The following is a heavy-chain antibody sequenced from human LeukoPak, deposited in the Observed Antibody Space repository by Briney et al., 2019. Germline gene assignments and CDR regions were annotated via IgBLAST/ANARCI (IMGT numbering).Heavy chain of an antibody. CDR1: GFTFSSYW. Sequence: PGGSLRLSCAASGFTFSSYWMSWVRQAPGKGLDWVASISGSGESTYYAVSVKGRFTISRDNSRSTLYLEMNSLRVEDTAVYYCAKDRQNYYGSGYYFDYWGQGTLVTVSS. J-gene: IGHJ4*02. D-gene: IGHD3-10*01. CDR2: ISGSGEST. CDR3: AKDRQNYYGSGYYFDY. V-gene: IGHV3-23*01.